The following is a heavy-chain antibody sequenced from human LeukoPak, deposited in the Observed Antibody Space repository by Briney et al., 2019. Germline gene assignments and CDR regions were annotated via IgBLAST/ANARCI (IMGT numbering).Heavy chain of an antibody. J-gene: IGHJ4*02. CDR3: ARSRGSWVGAHFDY. CDR1: GGTFSSYA. CDR2: IIPILGIA. Sequence: GASVKVSCKASGGTFSSYAISWVRLAPGQGLEWMGRIIPILGIANYAQKFQGRVTITADKSTSTAYMELSSLRSEDTAAYYCARSRGSWVGAHFDYWGQGTLVTVSS. V-gene: IGHV1-69*04. D-gene: IGHD1-26*01.